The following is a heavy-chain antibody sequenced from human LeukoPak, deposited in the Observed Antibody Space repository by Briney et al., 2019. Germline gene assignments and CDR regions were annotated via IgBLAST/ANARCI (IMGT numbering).Heavy chain of an antibody. CDR1: GFMFSNYV. Sequence: QAGGSLRLSCAAGGFMFSNYVMYWVRQAPGQGLEWVSVISASGGTIDYADSVKGRFTISRDNSKNPLYLQMNSLRAEDTAIYYCAKGGKGSYYSDSWGQGTLVTVSS. D-gene: IGHD3-10*01. CDR3: AKGGKGSYYSDS. V-gene: IGHV3-23*01. J-gene: IGHJ4*02. CDR2: ISASGGTI.